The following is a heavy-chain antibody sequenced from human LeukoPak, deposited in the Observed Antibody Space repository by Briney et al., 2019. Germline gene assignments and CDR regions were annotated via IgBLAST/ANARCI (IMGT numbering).Heavy chain of an antibody. D-gene: IGHD2-15*01. J-gene: IGHJ6*02. CDR3: ARDTHGMDV. Sequence: SETLSLTCTVSGSSISSYYWSGIRQPPGKGLEWIGYIYYSGSTNYNPSLKSRVTISVDTSKNQFSLKLSSVTAADTAVYYCARDTHGMDVWGQGITVTVSS. V-gene: IGHV4-59*01. CDR1: GSSISSYY. CDR2: IYYSGST.